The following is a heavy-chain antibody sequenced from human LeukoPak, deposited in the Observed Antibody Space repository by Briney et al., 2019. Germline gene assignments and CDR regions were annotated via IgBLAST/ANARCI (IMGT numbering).Heavy chain of an antibody. V-gene: IGHV3-7*03. CDR2: IKEDGSVK. D-gene: IGHD2-15*01. CDR1: GFIFSRYW. Sequence: GGSLRLSCAASGFIFSRYWMTWVRQAPGKGLEFVANIKEDGSVKYYVDSVKGRFTIFRDNAKNSLYLQMNSLRAEDTALYHCARGGYCSGGSCDWFDPWGQGTLVTVSS. CDR3: ARGGYCSGGSCDWFDP. J-gene: IGHJ5*02.